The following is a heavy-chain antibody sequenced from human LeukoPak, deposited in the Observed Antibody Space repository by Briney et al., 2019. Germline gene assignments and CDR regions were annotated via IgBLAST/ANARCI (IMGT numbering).Heavy chain of an antibody. V-gene: IGHV4-30-2*05. D-gene: IGHD6-13*01. CDR1: GGSISSGGYY. J-gene: IGHJ4*02. CDR2: IYHSGST. Sequence: SQTLSLTCTVSGGSISSGGYYWSWIRQPPGKGLEWIGYIYHSGSTYYNPSLKSRVTISVDTSKNQFSLKLSSVTAADTAVYYCARAGSSWDFDYWGQGTLVTVSS. CDR3: ARAGSSWDFDY.